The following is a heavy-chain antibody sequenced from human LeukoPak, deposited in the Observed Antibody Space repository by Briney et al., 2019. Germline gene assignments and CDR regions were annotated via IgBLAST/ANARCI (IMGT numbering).Heavy chain of an antibody. Sequence: PGGSLRLSCAASAFSSHFMTWVRQAPGKGLEWVSVICSDNSTYYADSVKGRFTISRDNSKNTLYLQMNSLRAEDTAVYYCAKGSIVRTFSDYWGQGTLVTVSS. D-gene: IGHD6-6*01. CDR1: AFSSHF. J-gene: IGHJ4*02. CDR3: AKGSIVRTFSDY. V-gene: IGHV3-53*01. CDR2: ICSDNST.